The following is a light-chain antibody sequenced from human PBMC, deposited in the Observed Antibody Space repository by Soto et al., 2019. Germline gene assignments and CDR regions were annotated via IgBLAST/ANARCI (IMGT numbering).Light chain of an antibody. CDR3: QQANSFPIT. CDR2: ATS. J-gene: IGKJ5*01. CDR1: QGISRW. Sequence: DIQMTQSPSSLSASVGDRGTITCRASQGISRWLAWYQQKPGKAPKFLIYATSSFQSGVPSRFSGSGSGTDFTLTISSLQHEDFVTYYCQQANSFPITFGQGTRLEIK. V-gene: IGKV1-12*01.